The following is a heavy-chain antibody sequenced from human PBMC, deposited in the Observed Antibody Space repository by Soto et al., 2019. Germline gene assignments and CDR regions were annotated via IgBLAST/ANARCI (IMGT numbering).Heavy chain of an antibody. Sequence: QVQLVQSGAEVKKPGSSVKVSCKASGGTFSSYAISWVRQAPGQGLEWMGGIIPIFGTANYAQKFQGRVTSTADESTSTAYMELSSPRSEDTAVYYCARSQQQLVPYYYYGMDVWGQGTTVTVSS. V-gene: IGHV1-69*01. CDR3: ARSQQQLVPYYYYGMDV. J-gene: IGHJ6*02. CDR1: GGTFSSYA. D-gene: IGHD6-13*01. CDR2: IIPIFGTA.